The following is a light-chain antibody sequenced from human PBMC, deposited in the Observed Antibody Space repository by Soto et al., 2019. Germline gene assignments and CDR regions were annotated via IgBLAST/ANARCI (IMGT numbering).Light chain of an antibody. CDR1: QTVTNNY. CDR3: QQYGTSLLT. J-gene: IGKJ4*01. V-gene: IGKV3-20*01. Sequence: EIVLTQSPGTLSLSPGERATLSCRASQTVTNNYLAWYQQRPGQAPSLLIYGASSRANGIPHRFSGRGSGTEVTLLISRLQHEDFAVYYCQQYGTSLLTFGGGTKVEIK. CDR2: GAS.